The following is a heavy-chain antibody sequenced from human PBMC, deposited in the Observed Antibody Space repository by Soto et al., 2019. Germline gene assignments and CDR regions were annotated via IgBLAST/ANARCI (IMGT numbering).Heavy chain of an antibody. CDR1: GFTFSSYA. CDR3: ARAKPPKNIAAAGN. V-gene: IGHV3-30-3*01. J-gene: IGHJ4*02. Sequence: PGGSLRLSCAASGFTFSSYAMHWVRQAPGKGLEWVAVISYDGSNKYYADSVKGRFTISRDNSKNTLYLQMNSLRAEDTAVYYCARAKPPKNIAAAGNWGQGTLVTVSS. CDR2: ISYDGSNK. D-gene: IGHD6-13*01.